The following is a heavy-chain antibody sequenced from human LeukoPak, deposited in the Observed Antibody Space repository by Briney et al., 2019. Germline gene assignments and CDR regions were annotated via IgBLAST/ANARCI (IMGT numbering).Heavy chain of an antibody. CDR1: GFTFSSYS. Sequence: PGGSLRLSCAASGFTFSSYSVNWVRQAPGKGLEWVSSISSSSSYIYYADSVKGRFTISRDNAKNSLYLQMNSLRAEDTAVYCCASSRSVAGMDYWGQGTLVTVSS. CDR2: ISSSSSYI. V-gene: IGHV3-21*01. CDR3: ASSRSVAGMDY. J-gene: IGHJ4*02. D-gene: IGHD6-19*01.